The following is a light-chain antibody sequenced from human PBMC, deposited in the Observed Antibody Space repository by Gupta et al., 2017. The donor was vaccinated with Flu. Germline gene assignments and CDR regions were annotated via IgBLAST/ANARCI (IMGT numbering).Light chain of an antibody. CDR2: GAS. Sequence: ILSVSPGERATLSCRASESVGSNLAWYQHKPGQAPRLLIYGASTRATGIPARFSGSVSGTEFTLTISSRQSEDFVVYYCQQYDTGPPMYTFGQGTKLEI. CDR1: ESVGSN. V-gene: IGKV3-15*01. J-gene: IGKJ2*01. CDR3: QQYDTGPPMYT.